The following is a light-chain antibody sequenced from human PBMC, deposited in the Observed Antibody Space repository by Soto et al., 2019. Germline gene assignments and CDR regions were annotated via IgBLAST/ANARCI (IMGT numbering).Light chain of an antibody. CDR1: QSVSNSA. CDR3: QQYGSSPWT. CDR2: GAS. J-gene: IGKJ1*01. Sequence: EIVLTQSPATLSLSPGERATLSCRASQSVSNSALAWYLQKPGQAPRLLIYGASSRATGIPDRFSGGGSGTDFSLTISRLEPEDFAVYYCQQYGSSPWTFGQGTKVEIK. V-gene: IGKV3-20*01.